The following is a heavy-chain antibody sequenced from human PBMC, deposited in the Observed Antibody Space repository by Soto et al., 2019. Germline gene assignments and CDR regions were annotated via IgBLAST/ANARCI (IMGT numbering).Heavy chain of an antibody. CDR1: GYTFSDYG. V-gene: IGHV1-18*01. J-gene: IGHJ4*02. Sequence: ASVKVSCKTSGYTFSDYGISWVRQAPGQGLEWMGWISAKNGNTNFARKFRGRVTMITDTSTNTVYMELRNLRLDDTAVYYCAREPPETPPDYWGQGTLVTVSS. CDR3: AREPPETPPDY. CDR2: ISAKNGNT.